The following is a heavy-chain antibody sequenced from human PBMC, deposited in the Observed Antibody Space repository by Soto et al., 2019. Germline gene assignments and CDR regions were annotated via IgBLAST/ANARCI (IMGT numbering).Heavy chain of an antibody. Sequence: QVQLQESGPGLVKPSGTLSLTCAVSGGSINSINWWSWVRQPPGKGLEWIGEIYHGGNTNYNPSLRSLVTISVDESKNQFSLKLRSVNAADKAVYYCARLVHTEGFDSWGQGTLVTVSS. CDR2: IYHGGNT. D-gene: IGHD1-26*01. CDR1: GGSINSINW. V-gene: IGHV4-4*02. J-gene: IGHJ4*02. CDR3: ARLVHTEGFDS.